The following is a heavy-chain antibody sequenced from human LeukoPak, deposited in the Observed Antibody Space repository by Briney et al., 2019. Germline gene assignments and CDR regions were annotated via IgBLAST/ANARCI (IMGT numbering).Heavy chain of an antibody. V-gene: IGHV3-30-3*01. CDR3: ARAETDYGVYYFDY. CDR2: ISYDGSNK. J-gene: IGHJ4*02. Sequence: PGGSLRLSCAASGFTFSSYAMHWVRQAPGKGLEWVAVISYDGSNKYYADSVKGRFTISRDNSKNTLYLQMNSLRAEDTAVYYCARAETDYGVYYFDYWGQGTLVTVSS. D-gene: IGHD4-17*01. CDR1: GFTFSSYA.